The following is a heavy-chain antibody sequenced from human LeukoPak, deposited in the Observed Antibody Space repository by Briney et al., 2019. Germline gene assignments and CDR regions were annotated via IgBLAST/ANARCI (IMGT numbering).Heavy chain of an antibody. CDR3: ARGHTLSAFDY. D-gene: IGHD1-26*01. CDR1: GFTFSDSG. J-gene: IGHJ4*02. CDR2: ISSSSSYI. V-gene: IGHV3-21*01. Sequence: PGGSLRLSCAASGFTFSDSGMNWVRQAPGKGLEWVSFISSSSSYIYFADSMRGRFTISGDNAKHLVYLQMNSLRAEDTGVYYCARGHTLSAFDYWGQGTLVTVSS.